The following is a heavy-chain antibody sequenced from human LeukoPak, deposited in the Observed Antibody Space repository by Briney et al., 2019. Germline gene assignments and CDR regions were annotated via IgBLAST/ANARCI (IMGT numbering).Heavy chain of an antibody. CDR2: ISWNSGSI. CDR1: GFTFDDYA. V-gene: IGHV3-9*01. J-gene: IGHJ4*02. Sequence: PGGSLRLSCAASGFTFDDYAMHWVRQAPGKGLEWVSGISWNSGSIGYADSVKGRFTISRDNAKNSLYLQMNSLRAEDTALYYCAKGTWIQLSSFDYWGQGTLVTVSS. CDR3: AKGTWIQLSSFDY. D-gene: IGHD5-18*01.